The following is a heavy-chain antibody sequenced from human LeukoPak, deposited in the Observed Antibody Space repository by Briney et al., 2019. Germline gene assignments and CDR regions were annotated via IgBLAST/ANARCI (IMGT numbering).Heavy chain of an antibody. Sequence: GASVKVSCKASGYTFTGYYMHWVRQAPGQGLEWMGWINPNSGGTNYAQKFQGRVTMTRDTSISTAYMELSRLRSDDTAVYYCASGLIAAAGTGGGLWGFDYWGQGTLVTVSS. CDR1: GYTFTGYY. CDR3: ASGLIAAAGTGGGLWGFDY. D-gene: IGHD6-13*01. J-gene: IGHJ4*02. CDR2: INPNSGGT. V-gene: IGHV1-2*02.